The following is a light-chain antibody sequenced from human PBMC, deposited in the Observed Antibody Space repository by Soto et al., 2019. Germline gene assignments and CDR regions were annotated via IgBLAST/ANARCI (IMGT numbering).Light chain of an antibody. J-gene: IGLJ1*01. CDR1: MRDVGAYNL. CDR2: EVR. CDR3: SSYGGRYNYV. Sequence: QSVLTQPASVSGSPGQSITISCAGTMRDVGAYNLVSWYQQHPGRAPQLIIYEVRNRPSGISFRFSGSKSGNTASLTISGLQAEDEADYYCSSYGGRYNYVFGTGTKVTVL. V-gene: IGLV2-14*01.